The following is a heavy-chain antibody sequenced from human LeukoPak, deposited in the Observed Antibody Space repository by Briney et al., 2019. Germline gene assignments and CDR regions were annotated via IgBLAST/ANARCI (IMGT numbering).Heavy chain of an antibody. CDR3: ARDLGIYCSGGTCYSQYNWFDP. CDR1: GFSISHGYY. D-gene: IGHD2-15*01. V-gene: IGHV4-38-2*02. CDR2: IYYSGST. Sequence: SETLSLTCTVSGFSISHGYYWGWVRQSPGKGLEWIGSIYYSGSTYYNPSLKSRVTISVDTSKNQFSLKLSSVTAADTAVYYCARDLGIYCSGGTCYSQYNWFDPWGQGTLVTVSS. J-gene: IGHJ5*02.